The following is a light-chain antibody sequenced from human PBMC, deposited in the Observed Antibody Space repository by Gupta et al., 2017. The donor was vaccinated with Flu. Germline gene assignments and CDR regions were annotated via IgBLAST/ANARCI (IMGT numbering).Light chain of an antibody. CDR1: ALPNQY. CDR3: QSEDRTRTYYV. Sequence: GQTARITCSGDALPNQYVEWFQQKPGQAPTLLIYKDIERPSGIPERFSASGSGTTVTLTISGVQAEDQADYYCQSEDRTRTYYVFGAGTKVTV. J-gene: IGLJ1*01. V-gene: IGLV3-25*03. CDR2: KDI.